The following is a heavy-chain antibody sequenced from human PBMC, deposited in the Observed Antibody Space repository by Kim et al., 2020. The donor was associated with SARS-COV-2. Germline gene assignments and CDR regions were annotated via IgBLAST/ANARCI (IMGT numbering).Heavy chain of an antibody. CDR3: SRDYYGIGY. J-gene: IGHJ4*01. CDR1: GITFSSSL. CDR2: INSDGSIT. Sequence: GGSRLSCAASGITFSSSLMHWVRQAPGKGLVWVSRINSDGSITDYADSVKGRFTISRDNAKNTLYLQMNSLRAEDTAVYYCSRDYYGIGYLGHGTLVNVS. D-gene: IGHD3-22*01. V-gene: IGHV3-74*01.